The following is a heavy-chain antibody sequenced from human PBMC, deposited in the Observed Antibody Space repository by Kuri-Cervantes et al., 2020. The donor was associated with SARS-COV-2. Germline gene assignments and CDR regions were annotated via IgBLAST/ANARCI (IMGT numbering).Heavy chain of an antibody. D-gene: IGHD2-2*01. CDR1: GGSISSTSYY. CDR3: ASRYCSSTSCYRTTGKYYFDY. J-gene: IGHJ4*02. CDR2: INHSGST. V-gene: IGHV4-39*07. Sequence: ESLKISCTVSGGSISSTSYYWGWVRQPPGEGLEWIGEINHSGSTNYNPSLKSRVTISVDTSKNQFSLKLSSVTAADTAVYYCASRYCSSTSCYRTTGKYYFDYWGQGTLVTVSS.